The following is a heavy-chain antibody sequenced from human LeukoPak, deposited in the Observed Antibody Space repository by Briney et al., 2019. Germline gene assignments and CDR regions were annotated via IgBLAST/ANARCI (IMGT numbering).Heavy chain of an antibody. V-gene: IGHV1-18*01. CDR3: ARDYYGSGSYEFDP. CDR1: GYTFTSYG. CDR2: ISAYNGNT. D-gene: IGHD3-10*01. Sequence: ASVKVSCKASGYTFTSYGISWVRQAPGQGLEWMGWISAYNGNTNYAQKLQGRVTTTTDTSTSTAYMELRSLRSDDTAVYYCARDYYGSGSYEFDPWGQGTLVTVSS. J-gene: IGHJ5*02.